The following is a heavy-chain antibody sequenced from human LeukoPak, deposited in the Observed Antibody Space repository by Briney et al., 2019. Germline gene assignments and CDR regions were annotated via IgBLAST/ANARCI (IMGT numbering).Heavy chain of an antibody. Sequence: SETLSFTCTVSGGSISNSSYYWGWIRQPPGKGLEWIGSIYYSGSTYYTPSLKSRVTISVDTSKNQFSLKLSSVTAADTAVYYCARTVVNYFDYWGQGTLVTVSS. CDR1: GGSISNSSYY. J-gene: IGHJ4*02. V-gene: IGHV4-39*01. CDR2: IYYSGST. CDR3: ARTVVNYFDY.